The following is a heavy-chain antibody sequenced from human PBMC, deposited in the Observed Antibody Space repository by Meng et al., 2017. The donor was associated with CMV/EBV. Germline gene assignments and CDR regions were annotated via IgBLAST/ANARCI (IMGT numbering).Heavy chain of an antibody. CDR1: GYTLTELS. CDR2: FDPEDGET. V-gene: IGHV1-24*01. Sequence: QCQLVQYGAEVKRPGASVKVSCKVSGYTLTELSMHWVRQAPGKGLEWMGGFDPEDGETIYAQKFQGRVTMTEDTSTDTAYMELSSLRSEDAAVYCCATGGSTTDHREIDWFDPWGQGTLVTVSS. D-gene: IGHD3-16*01. J-gene: IGHJ5*02. CDR3: ATGGSTTDHREIDWFDP.